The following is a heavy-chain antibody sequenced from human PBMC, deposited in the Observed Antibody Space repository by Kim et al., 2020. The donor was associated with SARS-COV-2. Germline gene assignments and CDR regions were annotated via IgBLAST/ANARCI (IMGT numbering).Heavy chain of an antibody. V-gene: IGHV1-8*01. Sequence: ASVKVSCKASGYTFTSYDINWVRQATGQGLEWMGWMNPNSGNTGYAQKFQGRVTMTRNTSISTAYMELSSLRSEDTAVYYCAREKCSSTICYDYDPWGQGTLVTVSS. CDR2: MNPNSGNT. D-gene: IGHD2-2*01. J-gene: IGHJ5*02. CDR3: AREKCSSTICYDYDP. CDR1: GYTFTSYD.